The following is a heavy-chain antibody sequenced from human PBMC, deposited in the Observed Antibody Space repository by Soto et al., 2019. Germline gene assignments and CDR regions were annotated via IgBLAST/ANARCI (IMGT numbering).Heavy chain of an antibody. CDR2: IRSKPNSYAT. J-gene: IGHJ4*02. CDR3: TSFCSSCFFDY. Sequence: EVQLVESGGGLVQPGGSLKLSCAASGFTFSDSAMHWVRQASGKGLEWVGRIRSKPNSYATEYAASVTGRFTISRDDSKNTAYLHMNRLKTEDTAVYYCTSFCSSCFFDYWGQGTLVTVSA. D-gene: IGHD6-13*01. V-gene: IGHV3-73*01. CDR1: GFTFSDSA.